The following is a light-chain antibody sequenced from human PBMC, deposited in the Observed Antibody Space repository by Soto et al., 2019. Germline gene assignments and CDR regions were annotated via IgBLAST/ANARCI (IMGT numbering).Light chain of an antibody. CDR3: AAWDSSLGVVV. CDR1: TSNIGDNY. J-gene: IGLJ2*01. Sequence: QSVLTQPPSVSAAPRQKVTISCSGGTSNIGDNYVCWYQQVPGTAPKLLIYDNNERPPAIPGGFSGSKSGTSATLGITGLQPGDEADYYCAAWDSSLGVVVFGGGTKVTVL. V-gene: IGLV1-51*01. CDR2: DNN.